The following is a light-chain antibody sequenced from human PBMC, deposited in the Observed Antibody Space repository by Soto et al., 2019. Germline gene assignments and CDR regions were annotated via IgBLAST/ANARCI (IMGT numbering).Light chain of an antibody. CDR2: GAS. V-gene: IGKV1-33*01. CDR3: QQYDGLPYT. J-gene: IGKJ2*01. CDR1: QGISNY. Sequence: DIQMTPSPSSLSASVGDRVTITCQASQGISNYLNWYQQKPGKAPKLLIYGASNLETGVPSRFSGSGSGTDFTFTISSLQPEDTATYFCQQYDGLPYTFGQGTKLEI.